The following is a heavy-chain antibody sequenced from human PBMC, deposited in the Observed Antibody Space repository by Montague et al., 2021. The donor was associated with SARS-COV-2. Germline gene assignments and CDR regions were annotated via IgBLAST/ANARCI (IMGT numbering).Heavy chain of an antibody. CDR3: ARGSVAGTGNWYFDL. V-gene: IGHV3-21*01. D-gene: IGHD6-19*01. Sequence: SLRLSCAASGFTFSSYSVNWVRQAPGKGLEWVSSISSSSSYIYYADSVKGRFTISRDNAKNSLYLQMNSLRAEDTAVYYCARGSVAGTGNWYFDLWGRGTLVTVSS. J-gene: IGHJ2*01. CDR2: ISSSSSYI. CDR1: GFTFSSYS.